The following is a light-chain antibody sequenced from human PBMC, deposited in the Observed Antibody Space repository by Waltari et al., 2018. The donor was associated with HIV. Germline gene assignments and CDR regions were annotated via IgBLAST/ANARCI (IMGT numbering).Light chain of an antibody. CDR2: GNS. CDR1: SSNIGAGYD. J-gene: IGLJ1*01. CDR3: QSYDSSLSGYV. Sequence: QSVLTQPPSVSGAPGQRVTISCTGSSSNIGAGYDVHWYQQIPGTAPKLLIYGNSNGPSGVPDRFSGSKSGTSASLAITGLQAEDEADYYCQSYDSSLSGYVFGTGTKVTVL. V-gene: IGLV1-40*01.